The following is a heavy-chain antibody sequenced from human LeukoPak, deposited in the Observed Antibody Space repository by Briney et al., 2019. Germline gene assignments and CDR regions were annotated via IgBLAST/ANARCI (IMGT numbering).Heavy chain of an antibody. D-gene: IGHD6-13*01. CDR3: ARLAAAGDYYYYMDV. J-gene: IGHJ6*03. CDR1: GGSISSHY. CDR2: IYYSGST. V-gene: IGHV4-59*11. Sequence: SETLSLTCTVSGGSISSHYWSWIRQPPGKGLEWTGYIYYSGSTNYNPSLKSRVTISVDTSKNQFSLKLSSVTAADTAVYYCARLAAAGDYYYYMDVWGKGTTVTVSS.